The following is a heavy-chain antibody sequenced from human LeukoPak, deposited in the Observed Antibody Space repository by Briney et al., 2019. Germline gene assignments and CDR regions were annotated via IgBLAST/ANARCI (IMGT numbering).Heavy chain of an antibody. V-gene: IGHV1-2*06. CDR2: INPNSGGT. CDR3: LLMVYAIPTFGDYYYGMDV. Sequence: ASVKVSCKASGYTFTGYYMHWVRQAPGQGLEWMGRINPNSGGTNYAQKFQGRVTMTRDTSISTACMELSRLRSDDTAVYYCLLMVYAIPTFGDYYYGMDVWGQGTTVTVSS. D-gene: IGHD2-8*01. J-gene: IGHJ6*02. CDR1: GYTFTGYY.